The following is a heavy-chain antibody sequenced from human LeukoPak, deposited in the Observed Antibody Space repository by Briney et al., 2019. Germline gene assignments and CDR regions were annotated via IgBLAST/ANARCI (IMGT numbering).Heavy chain of an antibody. J-gene: IGHJ6*04. CDR3: ARDGGYCSSTSCYYYGMDV. CDR1: GFTFSSYE. Sequence: GGSLRLSCAASGFTFSSYEMNWVRQAPGKGLEWVSYVSSSGSTIYYADSVKGRFTISRDNAKNSLYLQMNSLSAEDTAVYYCARDGGYCSSTSCYYYGMDVWGKGTTVTVSS. CDR2: VSSSGSTI. V-gene: IGHV3-48*03. D-gene: IGHD2-2*01.